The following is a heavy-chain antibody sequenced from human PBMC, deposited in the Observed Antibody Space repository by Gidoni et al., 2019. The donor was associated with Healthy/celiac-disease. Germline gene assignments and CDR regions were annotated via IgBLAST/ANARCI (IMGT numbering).Heavy chain of an antibody. Sequence: YYADSVKGRFTISRDNSKNSLYLQMNSLRTEDTALYYCAKAGGLFTSLYYMDVWGKGTTVTVSS. D-gene: IGHD3-10*01. CDR3: AKAGGLFTSLYYMDV. V-gene: IGHV3-43*01. J-gene: IGHJ6*03.